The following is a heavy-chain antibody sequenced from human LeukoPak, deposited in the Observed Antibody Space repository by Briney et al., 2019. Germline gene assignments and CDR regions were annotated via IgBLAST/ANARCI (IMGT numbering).Heavy chain of an antibody. J-gene: IGHJ4*02. D-gene: IGHD1/OR15-1a*01. Sequence: GGSLRLSRAASGFTFSTYPMSWVRQAPGTGLEWVSLISGNGAYTYYTDSVKGRFTISRDNSKNTLYLQMNSLRADDTAIYYCAGERVTTTAFDYWGQGTLVTVSS. CDR2: ISGNGAYT. CDR1: GFTFSTYP. CDR3: AGERVTTTAFDY. V-gene: IGHV3-23*01.